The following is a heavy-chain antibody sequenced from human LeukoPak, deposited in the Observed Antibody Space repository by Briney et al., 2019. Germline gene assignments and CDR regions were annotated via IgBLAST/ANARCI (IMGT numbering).Heavy chain of an antibody. CDR3: ARASGDDGDYKNGALGY. D-gene: IGHD4-17*01. V-gene: IGHV6-1*01. CDR1: GDSVSSNSAA. CDR2: TYYRSKWYN. Sequence: PSQTLSLTCAISGDSVSSNSAAWNWIRQSPSRGLEWLGRTYYRSKWYNGYAVSVKSRITINPDTSKNQFSLQLNSVTPEDTAVYYCARASGDDGDYKNGALGYWGQGTLVTVSS. J-gene: IGHJ4*02.